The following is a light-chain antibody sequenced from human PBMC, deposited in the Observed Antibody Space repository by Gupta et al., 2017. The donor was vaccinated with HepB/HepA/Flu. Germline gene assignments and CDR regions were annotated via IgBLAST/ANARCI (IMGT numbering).Light chain of an antibody. J-gene: IGKJ1*01. CDR2: DVS. CDR1: QNIRSS. Sequence: VLTQSPAALSLSPGERATLSCRASQNIRSSLAWYQHKSGRAPRLLIYDVSNRATGIPVRFAGSGSGTDFTLTISSLEPEDVAVYYCQQRSNWPRTFGQGTKVEI. V-gene: IGKV3-11*01. CDR3: QQRSNWPRT.